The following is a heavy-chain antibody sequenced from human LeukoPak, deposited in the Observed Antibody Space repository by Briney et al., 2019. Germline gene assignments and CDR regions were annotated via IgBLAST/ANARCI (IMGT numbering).Heavy chain of an antibody. D-gene: IGHD2-15*01. CDR2: ISAYNGNT. Sequence: ASVKVSCKASGYTFTSYGISWVRQAPGQGLEWIGWISAYNGNTNYAQKLQGRVTITADESTNTAYMELNSLTSKDTAVYYCARMVGYAYSDYWGQGTLVTVSS. V-gene: IGHV1-18*01. J-gene: IGHJ4*02. CDR3: ARMVGYAYSDY. CDR1: GYTFTSYG.